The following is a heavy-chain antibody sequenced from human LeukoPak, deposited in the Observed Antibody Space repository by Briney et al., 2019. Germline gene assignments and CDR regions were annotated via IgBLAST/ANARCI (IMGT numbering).Heavy chain of an antibody. Sequence: PGRSLRLSCAASGFTFSTYGMHWVRQAPGKGLEWVAVIWNDGSNRYYADSVKGRFTISRDNSRNTLYLQMDTLRAEDTAMYYCAQYWSGGTSGYIDDWGQGTLVTVSS. J-gene: IGHJ4*02. CDR1: GFTFSTYG. V-gene: IGHV3-33*01. CDR3: AQYWSGGTSGYIDD. CDR2: IWNDGSNR. D-gene: IGHD2-15*01.